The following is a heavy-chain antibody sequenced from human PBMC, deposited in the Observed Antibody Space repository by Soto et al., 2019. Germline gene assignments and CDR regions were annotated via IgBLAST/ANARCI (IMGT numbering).Heavy chain of an antibody. J-gene: IGHJ5*02. CDR3: ARDRMLGLSGGENWFDP. V-gene: IGHV4-30-4*01. CDR1: GGSISSGDYS. CDR2: IYYSGST. Sequence: QVQLQESGPGLVKPSQTLSLTCTVSGGSISSGDYSWSWIRQPPGKGLEWIGYIYYSGSTYYNPSLKSRVTIALDTSKNQFSLKLSSVTAADTAVYYCARDRMLGLSGGENWFDPWGQGTLVNVSS. D-gene: IGHD2-21*01.